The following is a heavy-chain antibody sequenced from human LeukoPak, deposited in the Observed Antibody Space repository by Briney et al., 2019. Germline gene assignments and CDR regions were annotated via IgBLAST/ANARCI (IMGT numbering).Heavy chain of an antibody. CDR3: ARGRLTTYSSSSYYFDY. J-gene: IGHJ4*02. D-gene: IGHD6-13*01. Sequence: SETLSLTCAVYGGSFSGYYWSWIRQPPGKGLEWIGEINHSGSTNYNPSLKSRVTISVDTSKNQSSLKLSSVTAADTAVYYCARGRLTTYSSSSYYFDYWGQGTLVTVSS. CDR1: GGSFSGYY. V-gene: IGHV4-34*01. CDR2: INHSGST.